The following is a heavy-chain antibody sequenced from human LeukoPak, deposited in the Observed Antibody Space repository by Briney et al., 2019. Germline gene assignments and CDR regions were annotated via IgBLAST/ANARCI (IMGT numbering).Heavy chain of an antibody. D-gene: IGHD3-22*01. J-gene: IGHJ4*02. Sequence: GGSLRLSCAASGFTFSSYAMSWVRQAPGKGLEWVSAISGSGGSTHYADSVKGRFTISRDNSKNTLYLQMNSLRAEDTAVYYCAKGFTYYYDSSGYYYFDYWGQGTLVTVSS. CDR1: GFTFSSYA. CDR2: ISGSGGST. V-gene: IGHV3-23*01. CDR3: AKGFTYYYDSSGYYYFDY.